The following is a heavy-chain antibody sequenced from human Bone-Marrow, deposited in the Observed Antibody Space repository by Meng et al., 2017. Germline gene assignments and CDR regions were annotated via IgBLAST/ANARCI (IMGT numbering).Heavy chain of an antibody. CDR1: GGFINSDGYY. Sequence: GQGKEWGPGLVKPAQSLSLPCSVSGGFINSDGYYWSWIRQHPGKGLEWIGYIYYTENTYYNPSLKSPMTISLDKSKNQFSLKLNSVTVADTAVYYCARGRASCSSGGCSLGWFDPWGQGTLVTVSS. D-gene: IGHD2-15*01. CDR2: IYYTENT. J-gene: IGHJ5*02. V-gene: IGHV4-31*01. CDR3: ARGRASCSSGGCSLGWFDP.